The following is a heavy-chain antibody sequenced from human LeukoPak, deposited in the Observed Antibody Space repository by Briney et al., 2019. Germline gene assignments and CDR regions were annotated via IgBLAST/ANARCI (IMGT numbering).Heavy chain of an antibody. CDR2: ISGSSKTI. J-gene: IGHJ5*02. CDR3: ARKGIDYDILTGFDP. D-gene: IGHD3-9*01. V-gene: IGHV3-48*01. Sequence: GGSLRLSCAASGFTFSKYSMNWVRQAPRKGLEWVSYISGSSKTIYYADSVKGRFTISRDNAKNSLYLQMNSLRAEDTAVYYCARKGIDYDILTGFDPRGQGTLVTVSS. CDR1: GFTFSKYS.